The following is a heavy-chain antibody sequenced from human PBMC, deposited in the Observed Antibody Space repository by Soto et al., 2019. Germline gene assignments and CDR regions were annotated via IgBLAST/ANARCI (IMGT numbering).Heavy chain of an antibody. J-gene: IGHJ4*02. D-gene: IGHD2-2*01. CDR3: ARERFCEDIVVVPAAHRDYYFDY. V-gene: IGHV6-1*01. CDR2: TYYRSKWYN. Sequence: SQTLSLTCAISGDSVSSNSAAWNWIRQSPSRGLEWLGRTYYRSKWYNDYAVSVKSRITINPDTSKNQFSLQLNSVTPEDTAVYYCARERFCEDIVVVPAAHRDYYFDYWGQGTLVTVSS. CDR1: GDSVSSNSAA.